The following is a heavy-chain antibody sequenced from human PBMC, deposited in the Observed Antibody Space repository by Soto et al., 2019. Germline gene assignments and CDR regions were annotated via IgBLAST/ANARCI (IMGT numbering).Heavy chain of an antibody. CDR2: ISLYNGNT. V-gene: IGHV1-18*04. D-gene: IGHD2-2*01. CDR3: AIYHLELFRFDY. Sequence: QVELVQSGTEVKKAGASVKVSCEASSFTFIDYYIHWVRQAPGQGLEWMGWISLYNGNTNYAQQFQGRVTMTTDTSTSTAYMELRSLRSDDTAMYFCAIYHLELFRFDYWGQGTLVTVSS. J-gene: IGHJ4*02. CDR1: SFTFIDYY.